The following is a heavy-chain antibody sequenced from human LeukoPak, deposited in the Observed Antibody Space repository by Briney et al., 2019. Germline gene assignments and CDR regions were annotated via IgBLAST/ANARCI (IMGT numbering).Heavy chain of an antibody. D-gene: IGHD3-10*01. CDR3: ARAPFGELPPDY. J-gene: IGHJ4*02. V-gene: IGHV4-59*01. CDR2: IYYSGST. Sequence: PSETLSLTCAVYGGSISSYYWSWIRQPPGKGLEWIGYIYYSGSTNYNPSLKSRVTISVDTSKNQSSLKLSSVTAADTAVYYCARAPFGELPPDYWGQGTLVTVSS. CDR1: GGSISSYY.